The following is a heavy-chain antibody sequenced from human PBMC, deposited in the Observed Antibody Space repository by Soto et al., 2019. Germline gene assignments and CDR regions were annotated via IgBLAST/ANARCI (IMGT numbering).Heavy chain of an antibody. D-gene: IGHD6-6*01. CDR3: ATSPAQLRKYYFDN. CDR2: IYSGGNT. J-gene: IGHJ4*02. CDR1: GVTVSSNY. Sequence: EVQLVESGGDLIQPGGSLRLSCAASGVTVSSNYMSWVRQAPGKGLEWVSVIYSGGNTYYADSVKGRFTISRDNYKNTLYLQLNSLRAEDTAVYYCATSPAQLRKYYFDNWGQGTLVTVSS. V-gene: IGHV3-53*01.